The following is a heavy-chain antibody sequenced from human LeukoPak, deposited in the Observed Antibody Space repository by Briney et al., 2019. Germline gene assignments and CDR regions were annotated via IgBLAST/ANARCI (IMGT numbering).Heavy chain of an antibody. J-gene: IGHJ4*02. CDR2: ISNSGIT. CDR1: GGSISTYY. CDR3: ARSGEYSSSWSL. V-gene: IGHV4-59*01. Sequence: SETLSLTCTVSGGSISTYYWNWIRQPPGKSLEWSGYISNSGITTYNPSLKSRVTISVASSKSLFSLKLNSVTAADTAVYYCARSGEYSSSWSLWGQGTLVTVSS. D-gene: IGHD6-13*01.